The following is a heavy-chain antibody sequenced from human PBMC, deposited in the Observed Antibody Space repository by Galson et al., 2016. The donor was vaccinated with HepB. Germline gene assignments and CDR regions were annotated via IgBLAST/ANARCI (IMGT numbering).Heavy chain of an antibody. Sequence: SETLSLTCTVSGGSITSGSYYWGWIRQPPGKGLEWIGSIYSRGRTYYNPSLKSRISVSIDTSKTEFSLSLTSVTAADTAVYYCARHGAPLGETIFGLATEDYWFDRWGLGTLVIVAS. CDR1: GGSITSGSYY. CDR3: ARHGAPLGETIFGLATEDYWFDR. V-gene: IGHV4-39*01. J-gene: IGHJ5*02. CDR2: IYSRGRT. D-gene: IGHD3/OR15-3a*01.